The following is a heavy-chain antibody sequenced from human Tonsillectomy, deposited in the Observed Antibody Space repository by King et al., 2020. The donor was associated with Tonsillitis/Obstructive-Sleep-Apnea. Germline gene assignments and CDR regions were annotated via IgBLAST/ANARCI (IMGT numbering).Heavy chain of an antibody. CDR1: GYTFTSYG. Sequence: VQLVESGAEVKKPGASVKVSCKASGYTFTSYGISWVRQAPGQGLEWMGWISASNGNKNYAQKLQGKVTMTTNTSTSTAYMELRSLRSDDTAVYYCAREGRHYDFWSGSAFDIWGQGTMVTVSS. CDR3: AREGRHYDFWSGSAFDI. CDR2: ISASNGNK. V-gene: IGHV1-18*01. D-gene: IGHD3-3*01. J-gene: IGHJ3*02.